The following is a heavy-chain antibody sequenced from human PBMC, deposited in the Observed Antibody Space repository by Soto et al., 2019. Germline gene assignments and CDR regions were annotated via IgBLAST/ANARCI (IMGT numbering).Heavy chain of an antibody. CDR2: IGRRSDI. J-gene: IGHJ6*02. CDR3: AREETAWPLAYGLDV. CDR1: GSSFSTYS. V-gene: IGHV3-21*01. Sequence: GGSLRLSCEASGSSFSTYSMHWVRQAPGKGLEWVSSIGRRSDIYYADSVKGRFTISRDNAKNSVSLQMNSLRDEDTAVYYCAREETAWPLAYGLDVWGQGTTVTVSS. D-gene: IGHD2-21*02.